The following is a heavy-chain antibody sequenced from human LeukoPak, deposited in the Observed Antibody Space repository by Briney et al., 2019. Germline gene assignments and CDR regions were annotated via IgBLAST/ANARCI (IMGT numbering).Heavy chain of an antibody. CDR2: IYHSGNT. J-gene: IGHJ5*02. CDR3: ARGESDYDSSGYYPLLYNWFDP. Sequence: PSETLSLTCADSGGSISSGGYSWNWIRQPPGKGLEWIGYIYHSGNTYYNPSLKSRVTISVDRSKNLFSLKLSSVTAADTAVYYCARGESDYDSSGYYPLLYNWFDPWGQGTLVTVSS. D-gene: IGHD3-22*01. V-gene: IGHV4-30-2*01. CDR1: GGSISSGGYS.